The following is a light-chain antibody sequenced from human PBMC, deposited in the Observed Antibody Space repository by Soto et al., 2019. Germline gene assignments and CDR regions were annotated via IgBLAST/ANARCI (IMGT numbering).Light chain of an antibody. CDR2: DAS. CDR3: QQGNNWPLT. CDR1: QSVSTY. J-gene: IGKJ4*01. Sequence: IVLTQSPATLSLSPGERATLSCRASQSVSTYLAWYQKKPGQPPRLLIYDASNRATDVPARFSGSGSGTDFTLTISSLEPEDFAIYYCQQGNNWPLTFGGGTKVEIK. V-gene: IGKV3-11*01.